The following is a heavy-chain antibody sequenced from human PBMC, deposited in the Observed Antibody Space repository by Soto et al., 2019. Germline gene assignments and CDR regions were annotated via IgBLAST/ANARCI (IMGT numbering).Heavy chain of an antibody. Sequence: GGSLRLSCAGSGFNLDDYAMYWVRQVPGKGLEWVSSISWNSGNKVYADSVKGRFTISRDNGKNSLYLQMNSLRAEDTALYYCAKSHTSGWNYFDYWGQGA. CDR3: AKSHTSGWNYFDY. CDR1: GFNLDDYA. CDR2: ISWNSGNK. D-gene: IGHD6-19*01. V-gene: IGHV3-9*01. J-gene: IGHJ4*02.